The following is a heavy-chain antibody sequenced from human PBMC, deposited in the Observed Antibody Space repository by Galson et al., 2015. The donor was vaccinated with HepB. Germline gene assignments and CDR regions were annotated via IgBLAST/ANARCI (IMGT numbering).Heavy chain of an antibody. CDR2: INPSGGST. CDR1: GYTFTSYY. Sequence: SVKVSCKASGYTFTSYYMHWVRQAPGQGLEWMGIINPSGGSTSYAQKFQGRVTMTRDTSTSTVYMELSSLRSEDTAVYYCARIAGTYYDFWSGYYGFDYWGQGTLVTVSS. J-gene: IGHJ4*02. V-gene: IGHV1-46*01. CDR3: ARIAGTYYDFWSGYYGFDY. D-gene: IGHD3-3*01.